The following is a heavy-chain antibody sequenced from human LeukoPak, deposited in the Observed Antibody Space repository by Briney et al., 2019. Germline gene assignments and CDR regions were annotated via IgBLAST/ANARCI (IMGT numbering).Heavy chain of an antibody. CDR3: AKSRSVSGYDSVDY. D-gene: IGHD5-12*01. CDR2: ISGSGGST. CDR1: GFTFSSYA. V-gene: IGHV3-23*01. Sequence: GGSLRLSCAASGFTFSSYAMSWVRQAPGKGLEWVSAISGSGGSTYYADSVKGRSTISRDNSKNTLYLQMNSLRAEDTAVYYCAKSRSVSGYDSVDYWGQGTLVTVSS. J-gene: IGHJ4*02.